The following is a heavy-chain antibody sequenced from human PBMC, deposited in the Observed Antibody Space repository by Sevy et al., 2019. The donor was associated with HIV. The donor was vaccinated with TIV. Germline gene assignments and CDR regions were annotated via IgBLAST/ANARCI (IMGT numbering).Heavy chain of an antibody. V-gene: IGHV3-15*01. CDR1: GFTFSNAW. J-gene: IGHJ6*02. D-gene: IGHD3-3*01. Sequence: GGSLRLSCAASGFTFSNAWMSWVRQAPGKGLEWVGRIKSKTDGGTTDYAAPVKGRFTISRDDSKKTLYLQMNSLKTEETAVYYCTTDGTHYDFWSGYRHDYYYYYGMDVWGQGTTVTVSS. CDR2: IKSKTDGGTT. CDR3: TTDGTHYDFWSGYRHDYYYYYGMDV.